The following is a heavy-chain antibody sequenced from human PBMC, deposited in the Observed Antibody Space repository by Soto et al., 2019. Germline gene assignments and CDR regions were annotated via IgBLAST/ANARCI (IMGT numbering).Heavy chain of an antibody. D-gene: IGHD3-10*01. CDR3: ARDKDNYYGSGSYYNPLYFDY. Sequence: GGSLRLSCAASGFTFSSYGMHWVRQAPGKGLEWVAVIWYDGSNKYYADSVKGRFTISRDNSKNTLYLQMNSLRAEDTAVYYCARDKDNYYGSGSYYNPLYFDYWGQGTLVTVSS. CDR2: IWYDGSNK. J-gene: IGHJ4*02. V-gene: IGHV3-33*01. CDR1: GFTFSSYG.